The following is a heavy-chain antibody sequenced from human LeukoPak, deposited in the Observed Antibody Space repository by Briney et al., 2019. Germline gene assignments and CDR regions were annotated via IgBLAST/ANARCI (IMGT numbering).Heavy chain of an antibody. CDR1: GGSVSSGSYY. Sequence: PSETLSLTCTVSGGSVSSGSYYWSWIRQPPGKGLEWIGYIYYSGSTNYNPSLKSRVTISVDTSKNQFSLKLSSVTAADTAVYYCARAAMVRGVILGYYGMDVWGKGTTVTVSS. D-gene: IGHD3-10*01. V-gene: IGHV4-61*01. J-gene: IGHJ6*04. CDR3: ARAAMVRGVILGYYGMDV. CDR2: IYYSGST.